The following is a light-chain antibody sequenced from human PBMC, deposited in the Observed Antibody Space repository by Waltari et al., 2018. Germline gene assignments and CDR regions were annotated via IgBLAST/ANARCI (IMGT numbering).Light chain of an antibody. CDR1: QSISSY. CDR2: PAS. J-gene: IGKJ5*01. V-gene: IGKV1-39*01. CDR3: QQSYSTPPT. Sequence: DIQMTQSPSSLSASVGDRVTITCRANQSISSYLNWYQQKPGKAPKLLIYPASSLQSGVPSRFSGSGSGTDFTLTISSLQPEDFATYYCQQSYSTPPTFGQGTRLETK.